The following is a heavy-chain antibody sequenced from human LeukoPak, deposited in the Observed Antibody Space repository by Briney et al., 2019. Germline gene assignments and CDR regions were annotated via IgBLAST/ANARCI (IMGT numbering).Heavy chain of an antibody. CDR2: INNDGSTT. CDR3: ARVSGPGMNEYFHL. V-gene: IGHV3-74*01. D-gene: IGHD3-10*01. Sequence: GASLRLSCAASGFTFSEAWMHWVRQAPGKGLVCVSRINNDGSTTRYADSVKGRFTISRDNAKNTLYLQMNSLRAEDTAVYYCARVSGPGMNEYFHLWGQGTLVTVSS. J-gene: IGHJ1*01. CDR1: GFTFSEAW.